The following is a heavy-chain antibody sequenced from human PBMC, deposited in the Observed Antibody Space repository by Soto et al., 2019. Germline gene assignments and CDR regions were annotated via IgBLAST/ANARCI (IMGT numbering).Heavy chain of an antibody. J-gene: IGHJ4*02. V-gene: IGHV1-18*01. CDR2: ISAYNGNT. D-gene: IGHD3-16*02. CDR1: GYTFTSYG. CDR3: ARTPFMGIWGSYRPAPFDY. Sequence: ASVKVSCKASGYTFTSYGISWVRQAPGLGLEWMGWISAYNGNTNYAQKLQGRVTMTTDTSTSTAYMELRSLRSDDTAVYYCARTPFMGIWGSYRPAPFDYWGQGTLVTVSS.